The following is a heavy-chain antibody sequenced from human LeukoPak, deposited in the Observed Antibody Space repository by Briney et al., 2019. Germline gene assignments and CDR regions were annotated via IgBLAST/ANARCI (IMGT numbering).Heavy chain of an antibody. CDR2: IYYSGST. J-gene: IGHJ4*02. V-gene: IGHV4-59*12. CDR1: GGSISSYY. D-gene: IGHD3-10*01. CDR3: AQKKVYGSGSYYNGWVY. Sequence: SETLSLTCTVSGGSISSYYWSWIRQPPGKGLEWIGYIYYSGSTNYNPSLKSRVTMSVDTSKNQFSLKLSSVTAADTAVYYCAQKKVYGSGSYYNGWVYWGQGTLVTVSS.